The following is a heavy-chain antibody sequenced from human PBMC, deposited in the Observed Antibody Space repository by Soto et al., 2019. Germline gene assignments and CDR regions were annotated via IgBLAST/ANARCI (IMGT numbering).Heavy chain of an antibody. Sequence: QITLKESGPTLVKPTQPLTLTCTFSGFSLSTSGVGVGWIRQPPGKALEWLALIYWDDNKRYSPSLKSRLTITKDTSKTQVVLTLADMDPEDTATYFCAYGRPLYKGGWYGYFDLWGRGTLVTVSS. CDR3: AYGRPLYKGGWYGYFDL. J-gene: IGHJ2*01. V-gene: IGHV2-5*02. CDR2: IYWDDNK. CDR1: GFSLSTSGVG. D-gene: IGHD6-19*01.